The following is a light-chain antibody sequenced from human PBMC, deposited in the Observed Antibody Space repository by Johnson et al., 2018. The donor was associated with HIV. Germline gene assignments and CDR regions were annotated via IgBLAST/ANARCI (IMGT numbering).Light chain of an antibody. J-gene: IGLJ1*01. V-gene: IGLV1-51*02. CDR3: GTWDSSLSAFNYV. CDR2: ENN. CDR1: TSSIGNNY. Sequence: QSVLTQPPSVSAAPGQKVTISCSGSTSSIGNNYVSWYQHLPGTAPKLLIYENNKRPSGIPDRFSGSKSGTSATLGITGLQTGDEADYYCGTWDSSLSAFNYVFGTGTKVTVL.